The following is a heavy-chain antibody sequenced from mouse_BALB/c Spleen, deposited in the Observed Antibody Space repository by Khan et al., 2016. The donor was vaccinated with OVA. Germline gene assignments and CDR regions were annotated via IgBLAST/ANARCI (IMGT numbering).Heavy chain of an antibody. D-gene: IGHD2-10*01. V-gene: IGHV9-3-1*01. CDR1: GYTFTNYG. J-gene: IGHJ4*01. Sequence: QIQLVQSGPELKKPGETVKISCKASGYTFTNYGMNWVKQSPGKALKWMGWINTYTGEPTYADDFKGRVAFSLETSDSTAYLQINNLKNEDTATYFCARPPYFSYTLDHWGQGTSVTVSS. CDR3: ARPPYFSYTLDH. CDR2: INTYTGEP.